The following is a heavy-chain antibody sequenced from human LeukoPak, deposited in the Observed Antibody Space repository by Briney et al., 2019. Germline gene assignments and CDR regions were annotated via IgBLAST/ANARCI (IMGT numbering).Heavy chain of an antibody. V-gene: IGHV4-4*07. Sequence: SETLSLTCTVSGGSISSYYWSWIRQPAGKGLEWIGRIYSSGSSNYNPSLKSRVTMSVDMSKNQFSLKLSSVTAADTAVYYCARRYSSSWYFDYWGQGTLVTVSS. CDR3: ARRYSSSWYFDY. D-gene: IGHD6-13*01. CDR1: GGSISSYY. J-gene: IGHJ4*02. CDR2: IYSSGSS.